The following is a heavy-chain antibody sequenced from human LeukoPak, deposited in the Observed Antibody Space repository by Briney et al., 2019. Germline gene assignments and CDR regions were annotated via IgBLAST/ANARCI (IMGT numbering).Heavy chain of an antibody. D-gene: IGHD2-15*01. Sequence: GGSLRLSCAASGFTFSTFSIHWVRQAPGKGLEWVAVISYDGTNKDYADSVKGRFTISRDNSKNTLHLQMSSLRDEDTAVYYCARPGSCSGGDCFPSGLFCFDYWGLGTLVTVSS. V-gene: IGHV3-30*03. J-gene: IGHJ4*01. CDR2: ISYDGTNK. CDR1: GFTFSTFS. CDR3: ARPGSCSGGDCFPSGLFCFDY.